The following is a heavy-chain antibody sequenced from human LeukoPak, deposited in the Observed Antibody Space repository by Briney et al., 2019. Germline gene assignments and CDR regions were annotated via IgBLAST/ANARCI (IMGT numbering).Heavy chain of an antibody. CDR3: ARRGSSWSTIDY. CDR2: IYYSGST. V-gene: IGHV4-61*01. J-gene: IGHJ4*02. Sequence: SETLSLTCTVSGGSVSSGSYYWSWVRQPPGKGLEWIGYIYYSGSTNYNPSLKSRVTISVDTSQNQFSLKLSSVTAADTAVYYCARRGSSWSTIDYWGQGTLVTVAS. D-gene: IGHD6-13*01. CDR1: GGSVSSGSYY.